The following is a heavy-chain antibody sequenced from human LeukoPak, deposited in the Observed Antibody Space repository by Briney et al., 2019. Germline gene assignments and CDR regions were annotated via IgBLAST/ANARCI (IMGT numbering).Heavy chain of an antibody. D-gene: IGHD4-23*01. CDR2: IYHSGST. CDR1: CYSLSSGYY. Sequence: ADTLSLTCTVSCYSLSSGYYWGWIRQPPGKGLEWIGSIYHSGSTYYPPSLKSRVTISVDTSKNQFSLKLSSVTAADTAVYYCASFDYGGNPDDYWGQGTLVTVSS. CDR3: ASFDYGGNPDDY. V-gene: IGHV4-38-2*02. J-gene: IGHJ4*02.